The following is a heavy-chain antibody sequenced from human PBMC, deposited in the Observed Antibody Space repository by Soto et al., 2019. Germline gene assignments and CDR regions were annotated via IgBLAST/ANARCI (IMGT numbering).Heavy chain of an antibody. CDR2: ISAYTGNT. D-gene: IGHD6-19*01. CDR3: ARDWSCWYDLHYYYYYCLDA. Sequence: GDSVKVPCNASGYTFISLGVSRVRKTPGQGLELVGWISAYTGNTNYAQKLQRRVTITTDTSTSTAYMELRSLRSDDTAVYYCARDWSCWYDLHYYYYYCLDAGCIGTTVTVSS. J-gene: IGHJ6*03. V-gene: IGHV1-18*04. CDR1: GYTFISLG.